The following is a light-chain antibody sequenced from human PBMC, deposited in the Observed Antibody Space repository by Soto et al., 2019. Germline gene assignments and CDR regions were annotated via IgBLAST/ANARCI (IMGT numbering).Light chain of an antibody. CDR2: GAS. J-gene: IGKJ2*01. V-gene: IGKV3-15*01. Sequence: IVMTQSPATLSVSPGERATLSCRASQSVSSNLAWYQQKPGQAPRLLIYGASTRATGIPARFSGSGSGTEFTLNISSIQSEDFAVYDCQQYNNWPPHTFGQGTKLEIK. CDR1: QSVSSN. CDR3: QQYNNWPPHT.